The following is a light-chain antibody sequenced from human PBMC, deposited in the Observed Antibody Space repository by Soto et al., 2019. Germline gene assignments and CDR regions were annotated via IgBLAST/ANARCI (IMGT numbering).Light chain of an antibody. Sequence: DIQMTQSPSTLSASVGDRVNITCRASQSISIWLAWYQQQPGKAPKLLIYKASHLETGVPSRFSGSGSGTEFTLTISSLQPDDFATYYCQQYNSKSYTFGQGTKLEIK. CDR2: KAS. J-gene: IGKJ2*01. CDR1: QSISIW. V-gene: IGKV1-5*03. CDR3: QQYNSKSYT.